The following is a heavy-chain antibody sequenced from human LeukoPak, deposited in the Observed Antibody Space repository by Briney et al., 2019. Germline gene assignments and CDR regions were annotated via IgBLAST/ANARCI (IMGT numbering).Heavy chain of an antibody. Sequence: SETLSLTCAVYGGSFSGYYWSWIRQPPGKGLEWIGEINHSGSTNYNPSLKSRVTISVDMSKNQFSLRLTSVTAADTAVYYCARGPPARPGTGYYYGMDVWGQGTTVTVSS. V-gene: IGHV4-34*01. CDR1: GGSFSGYY. CDR3: ARGPPARPGTGYYYGMDV. J-gene: IGHJ6*02. D-gene: IGHD2-2*01. CDR2: INHSGST.